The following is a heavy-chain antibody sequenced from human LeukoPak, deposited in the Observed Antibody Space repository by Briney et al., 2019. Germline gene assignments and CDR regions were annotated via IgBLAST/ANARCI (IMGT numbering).Heavy chain of an antibody. Sequence: GGSLRLSCAASGFTFSDHYMSWIRQAPGKGLEWVSYIRQTGTTISYADSVKGRFTLSRDNARNSLYLQMNSLRAEDTAVYYCGRGRWGLDSWGQGTLVSVSS. CDR2: IRQTGTTI. CDR1: GFTFSDHY. D-gene: IGHD7-27*01. V-gene: IGHV3-11*04. J-gene: IGHJ4*02. CDR3: GRGRWGLDS.